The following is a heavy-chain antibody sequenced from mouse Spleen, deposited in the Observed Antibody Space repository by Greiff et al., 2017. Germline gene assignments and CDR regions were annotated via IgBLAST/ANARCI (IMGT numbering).Heavy chain of an antibody. J-gene: IGHJ3*01. V-gene: IGHV1-18*01. CDR2: INPYNGGT. CDR1: GYSFTGYT. CDR3: ARAYDGYFAWFAY. D-gene: IGHD2-3*01. Sequence: VQLKQSGPELVKPGASMKISCKASGYSFTGYTMNWVKQSHGKNLEWIGLINPYNGGTSYNQKFKGKATLTVDKSSSTAYMELLSLTSEDSAVYYCARAYDGYFAWFAYWGQGTLVTVSA.